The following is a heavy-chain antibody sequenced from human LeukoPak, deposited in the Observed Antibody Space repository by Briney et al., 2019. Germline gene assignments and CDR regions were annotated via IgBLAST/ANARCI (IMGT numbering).Heavy chain of an antibody. V-gene: IGHV4-59*08. CDR2: LYSSGST. Sequence: SETLSLTCTVSGGSISSYYWSWVRQPPGKGLEWIGYLYSSGSTNYNPSLKSRVTISVDTSKNQFSLKLSSVTAADTAMYYCATTIAAAGTGNWFDPWGQGTLVTVSP. D-gene: IGHD6-13*01. CDR3: ATTIAAAGTGNWFDP. J-gene: IGHJ5*02. CDR1: GGSISSYY.